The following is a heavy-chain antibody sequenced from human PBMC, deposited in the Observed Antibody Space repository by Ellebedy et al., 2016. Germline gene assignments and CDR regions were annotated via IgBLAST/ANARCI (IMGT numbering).Heavy chain of an antibody. D-gene: IGHD3-22*01. CDR2: IYSNGDT. J-gene: IGHJ4*02. Sequence: GGSLRLSXAASGITVSIHYMRWVRQPPGKGLEWVSLIYSNGDTRYADSVRGRFTISRDSSENTLYLQMNSLRVEDTAIYYCARDPPSITTRTWGWGQGTLVTVSS. V-gene: IGHV3-66*01. CDR3: ARDPPSITTRTWG. CDR1: GITVSIHY.